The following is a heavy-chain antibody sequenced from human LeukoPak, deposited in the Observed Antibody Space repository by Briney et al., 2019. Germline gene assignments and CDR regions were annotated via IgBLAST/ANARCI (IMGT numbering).Heavy chain of an antibody. J-gene: IGHJ4*02. Sequence: GGSLRLSCAASGFTFSSYAMSWVRQAPGKGLEWVSTISGSGGNTYYADSVKGRFTISRDNSKNTLYLQMNSLRAEDTAVYYCAKGAYYDILTGYYDYWGQGTLVTVSS. D-gene: IGHD3-9*01. CDR1: GFTFSSYA. CDR2: ISGSGGNT. CDR3: AKGAYYDILTGYYDY. V-gene: IGHV3-23*01.